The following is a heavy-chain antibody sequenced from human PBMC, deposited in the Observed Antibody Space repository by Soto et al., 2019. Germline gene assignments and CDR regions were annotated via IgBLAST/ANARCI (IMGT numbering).Heavy chain of an antibody. D-gene: IGHD3-9*01. V-gene: IGHV1-69*06. CDR1: GGTFSSYA. CDR2: IIPIFGTA. J-gene: IGHJ6*02. CDR3: ARGGYDILTGPVYGMDV. Sequence: SVKVSCKASGGTFSSYAISWARQAPGQGLEWMGGIIPIFGTANYAQKFQGRVTITADKSTSTAYMELSSLRSEDTAVYYCARGGYDILTGPVYGMDVWGQGTTVTVSS.